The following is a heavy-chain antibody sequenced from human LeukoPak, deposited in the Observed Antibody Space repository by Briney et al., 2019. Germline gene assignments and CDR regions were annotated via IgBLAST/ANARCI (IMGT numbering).Heavy chain of an antibody. CDR1: GGTFSSYA. CDR3: AREYQLPDYDAFDI. D-gene: IGHD2-2*01. J-gene: IGHJ3*02. CDR2: IIPIFGTA. V-gene: IGHV1-69*13. Sequence: GASVKVSCKASGGTFSSYAISWVRQAPGQGLEWMGGIIPIFGTANYAQKFQGRVPITADESTSTAYMELSSLRSEDTAVYYCAREYQLPDYDAFDIWGQGTMVTVSS.